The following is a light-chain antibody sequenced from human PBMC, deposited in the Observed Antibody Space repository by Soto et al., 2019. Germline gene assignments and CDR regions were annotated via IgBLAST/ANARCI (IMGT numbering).Light chain of an antibody. CDR2: GNG. CDR1: SSDVGGYNY. CDR3: QSYDSSLSGSEV. Sequence: QSVLTQPASVSGSPGQSITISCTGTSSDVGGYNYVSWYQQLPGTAPKLLIYGNGNRPSGVPDRFSGSKSGTSASLAITGLQAEDEADYYCQSYDSSLSGSEVFGTGTKLTVL. J-gene: IGLJ1*01. V-gene: IGLV1-40*01.